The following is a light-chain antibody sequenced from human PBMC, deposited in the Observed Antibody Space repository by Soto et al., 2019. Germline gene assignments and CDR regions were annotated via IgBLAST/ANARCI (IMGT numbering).Light chain of an antibody. V-gene: IGKV3-11*01. Sequence: EIVLTQSPSTLSLSPGERATLSCRASQSVNSYLAWYQQKPGQAPRLLIHDASHRATGIPVRFSGSGSGTAFPLTISSLESDDFAVYCCQKRSGLTFGPGTKVDI. J-gene: IGKJ3*01. CDR3: QKRSGLT. CDR1: QSVNSY. CDR2: DAS.